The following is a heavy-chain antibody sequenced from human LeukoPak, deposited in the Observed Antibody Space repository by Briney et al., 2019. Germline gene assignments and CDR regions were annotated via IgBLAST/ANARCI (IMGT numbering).Heavy chain of an antibody. J-gene: IGHJ4*02. CDR1: GFTFSSYA. V-gene: IGHV3-23*01. Sequence: GGSLRLSCAASGFTFSSYAMSLVRQAPGKGLEWVSAISGSGGSTYYADSVKGRFTISRDNSKNTLYLQMNSLRAEDTAVYYCAKTPRAKYSSGWYGNYWGQGTLVTVSS. CDR3: AKTPRAKYSSGWYGNY. CDR2: ISGSGGST. D-gene: IGHD6-19*01.